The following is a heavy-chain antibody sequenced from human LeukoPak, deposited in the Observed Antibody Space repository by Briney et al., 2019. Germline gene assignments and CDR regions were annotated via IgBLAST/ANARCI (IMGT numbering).Heavy chain of an antibody. D-gene: IGHD1-1*01. CDR2: TSYSGST. CDR1: IGSVCSGSYY. V-gene: IGHV4-61*01. CDR3: ARVPGGGTAAN. Sequence: SVTLSLSCTVSIGSVCSGSYYGRWIRQPPGKGLEWIGFTSYSGSTNYNPSLKSRVTISADTSKNQFSLNLSSVNAADTALYYCARVPGGGTAANWGQGTMVTVSS. J-gene: IGHJ3*01.